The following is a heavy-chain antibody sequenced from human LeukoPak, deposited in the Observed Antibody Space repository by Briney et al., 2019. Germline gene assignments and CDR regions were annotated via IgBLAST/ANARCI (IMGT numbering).Heavy chain of an antibody. Sequence: GGSLRLSCAASGFTFSDYTMNWVRQAPGKGLEWVSFIGRSGSTIYYADSVKGQFTCSRDNAKNSLHLQMNSLRAEDTAVYYCARDPLAVADYYFDYWGQGTLVTVSS. CDR3: ARDPLAVADYYFDY. J-gene: IGHJ4*02. CDR2: IGRSGSTI. D-gene: IGHD6-19*01. V-gene: IGHV3-48*04. CDR1: GFTFSDYT.